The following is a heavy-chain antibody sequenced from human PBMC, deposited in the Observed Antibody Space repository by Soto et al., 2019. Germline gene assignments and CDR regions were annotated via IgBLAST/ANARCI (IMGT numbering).Heavy chain of an antibody. CDR3: ARSPRSSPYFDY. V-gene: IGHV5-51*01. J-gene: IGHJ4*02. CDR2: IFPGDFET. D-gene: IGHD6-13*01. Sequence: PGESLKISCKGLGYKFTRYWIGWVRQMPGNGLEWMGIIFPGDFETRYSPSFHGKITISADRSIGTAYLQWSSLEASDSAFYFCARSPRSSPYFDYWGQGALVTVSS. CDR1: GYKFTRYW.